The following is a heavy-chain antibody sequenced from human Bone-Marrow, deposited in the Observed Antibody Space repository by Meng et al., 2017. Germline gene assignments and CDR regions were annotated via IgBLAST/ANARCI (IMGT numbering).Heavy chain of an antibody. CDR2: TRNRPRGYTT. J-gene: IGHJ4*02. Sequence: GGSLRLSCAASGFTLSDHYMDWVRQVPGKGLEWVARTRNRPRGYTTEYAASVEGRFTISRDGSKNSLFLQMSSLKTEDTAVYYCASRAMGQDYWGQGTLVTVSS. CDR1: GFTLSDHY. V-gene: IGHV3-72*01. CDR3: ASRAMGQDY. D-gene: IGHD5-18*01.